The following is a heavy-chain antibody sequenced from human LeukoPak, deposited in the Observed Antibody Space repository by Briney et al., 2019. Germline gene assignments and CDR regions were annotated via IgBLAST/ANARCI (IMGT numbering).Heavy chain of an antibody. J-gene: IGHJ4*02. CDR2: ISSSGRTI. CDR1: GFNFSSYE. CDR3: AREGGFYRPLDY. Sequence: PGGSLRLSCAASGFNFSSYEFNWVRQAPGKGLEWVSYISSSGRTIFYADSVKGRFTISRDNAKNSLYLQMNSLRAEDTAVYYCAREGGFYRPLDYSGQGTLVTVSS. D-gene: IGHD3-3*01. V-gene: IGHV3-48*03.